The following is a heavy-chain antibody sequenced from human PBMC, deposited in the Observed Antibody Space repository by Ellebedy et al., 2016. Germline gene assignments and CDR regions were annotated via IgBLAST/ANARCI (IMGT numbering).Heavy chain of an antibody. J-gene: IGHJ4*02. D-gene: IGHD4-11*01. CDR2: IFGNDDK. V-gene: IGHV2-5*01. Sequence: SGPTLVKPTQTLTLTCTFSGFSLTTNQVVVGWVRQPPGKAPEWLTFIFGNDDKRYSPSLLSRLTITKNTSKNQVVLTMTNIHPVDTGTYFCVHRTTVTSVDYWGQGILVTVSS. CDR1: GFSLTTNQVV. CDR3: VHRTTVTSVDY.